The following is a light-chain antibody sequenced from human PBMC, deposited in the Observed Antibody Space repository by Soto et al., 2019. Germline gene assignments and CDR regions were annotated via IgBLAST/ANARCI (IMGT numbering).Light chain of an antibody. J-gene: IGLJ3*02. CDR1: SSDIGGYNY. CDR3: SSYTSINTWV. CDR2: EVT. Sequence: QSVLTQPASVSGSPGQSITISCTGTSSDIGGYNYVSWFQQNPGKAPKLMIYEVTNRPSGVSSRFSGSKSDNTASLTISGLQADDEADYYCSSYTSINTWVFGGGTQLTVL. V-gene: IGLV2-14*01.